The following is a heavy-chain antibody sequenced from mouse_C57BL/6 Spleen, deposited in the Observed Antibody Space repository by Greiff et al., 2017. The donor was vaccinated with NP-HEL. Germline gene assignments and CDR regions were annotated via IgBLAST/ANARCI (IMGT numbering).Heavy chain of an antibody. V-gene: IGHV6-6*01. CDR1: GFTFSDAW. D-gene: IGHD1-1*01. CDR3: ISYYYGSSHYYTMDY. Sequence: EVKLVESGGGLVQPGGSMKLSCAASGFTFSDAWMDWVRQSPEKGLEWVAEIRNKANNHATYYAESVKGRFTISRDDFKSSVYLQMNTLRAEDTGIYYCISYYYGSSHYYTMDYWGQGTSVTVSS. J-gene: IGHJ4*01. CDR2: IRNKANNHAT.